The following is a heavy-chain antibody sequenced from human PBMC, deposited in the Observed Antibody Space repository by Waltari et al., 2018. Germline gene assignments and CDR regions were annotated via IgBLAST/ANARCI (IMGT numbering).Heavy chain of an antibody. D-gene: IGHD1-1*01. CDR3: TRVRYRGPIDY. CDR2: ISSASDYI. V-gene: IGHV3-11*05. CDR1: GFTFNNYD. Sequence: VQLVESGGGLVQPGGSLRLSCAASGFTFNNYDMSWVRQAPGKGLDWVSFISSASDYIYYAESVKGRFTISRDNAKNSLSLQMSSLRAEDTAVYYCTRVRYRGPIDYWGQGVLVTVSS. J-gene: IGHJ4*02.